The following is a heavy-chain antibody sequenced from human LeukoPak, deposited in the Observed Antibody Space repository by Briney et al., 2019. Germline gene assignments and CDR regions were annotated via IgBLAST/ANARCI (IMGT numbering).Heavy chain of an antibody. CDR1: GGSISSYY. J-gene: IGHJ4*02. D-gene: IGHD6-6*01. CDR3: ARDKEYRQLISDY. CDR2: IYHSGSP. Sequence: SETLSLTCTVSGGSISSYYWSWIRQPPGKGLEWVGYIYHSGSPSYSPSLKSRVTITVDKSQNQFYLRLTSVTAADTAVYYCARDKEYRQLISDYWGQGTLVTVS. V-gene: IGHV4-59*12.